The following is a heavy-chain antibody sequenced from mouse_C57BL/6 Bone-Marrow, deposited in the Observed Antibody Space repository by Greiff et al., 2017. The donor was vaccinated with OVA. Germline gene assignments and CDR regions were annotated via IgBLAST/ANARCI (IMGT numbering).Heavy chain of an antibody. J-gene: IGHJ2*01. CDR2: IDPNSGGT. V-gene: IGHV1-72*01. CDR3: ARERAITTVVATDY. CDR1: GYTFTSYW. D-gene: IGHD1-1*01. Sequence: QVQLQQSGAELVKPGASVKLSCKASGYTFTSYWMHWVKQRPGRGLEWIGRIDPNSGGTKYNEKFKSKATLTVDKPSSTAYMQLSSLTSEDSAVYYCARERAITTVVATDYWGQGTTLTVSS.